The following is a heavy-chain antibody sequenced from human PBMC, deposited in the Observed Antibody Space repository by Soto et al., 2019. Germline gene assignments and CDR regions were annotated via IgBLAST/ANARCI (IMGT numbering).Heavy chain of an antibody. J-gene: IGHJ4*02. Sequence: GESLKISCKGSGYSFTSYWIGWVRQMPGKGLEWMGIIYPGDSDTRYSPSFQGQVTISADKSISTAYLQWSSLKASDTAMYYCARIITMVRDRSYFDYWGQGTLVTVLL. CDR3: ARIITMVRDRSYFDY. CDR1: GYSFTSYW. D-gene: IGHD3-10*01. CDR2: IYPGDSDT. V-gene: IGHV5-51*01.